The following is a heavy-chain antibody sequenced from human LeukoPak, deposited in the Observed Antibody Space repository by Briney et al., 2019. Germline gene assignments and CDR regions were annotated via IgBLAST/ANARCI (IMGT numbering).Heavy chain of an antibody. V-gene: IGHV3-23*01. Sequence: GGSLRLSCAASGFTFSSYAMSWVRQAPVKGLEWVSAISGSGGSTYYADSVKGRFTISRDNSKNTLYLQMNSLRAEDTAVYYCAKDQHPNYYDSSGYFDYWGQGTLVTVSS. CDR3: AKDQHPNYYDSSGYFDY. D-gene: IGHD3-22*01. CDR2: ISGSGGST. CDR1: GFTFSSYA. J-gene: IGHJ4*02.